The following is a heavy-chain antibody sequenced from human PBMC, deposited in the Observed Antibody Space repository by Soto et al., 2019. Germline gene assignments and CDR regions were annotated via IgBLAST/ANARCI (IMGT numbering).Heavy chain of an antibody. CDR2: ISSSSTI. CDR1: GFTFSSYS. D-gene: IGHD2-15*01. CDR3: ARDSGYYCSGGSCSGYYFDY. J-gene: IGHJ4*02. V-gene: IGHV3-48*04. Sequence: GGSLRLSCAASGFTFSSYSMNWVRQAPGKGLEWVSYISSSSTIYYADSVKGRFTISRDNAKNSLYLQMNSLRAEDTAVYYCARDSGYYCSGGSCSGYYFDYWGQGTLVTVSS.